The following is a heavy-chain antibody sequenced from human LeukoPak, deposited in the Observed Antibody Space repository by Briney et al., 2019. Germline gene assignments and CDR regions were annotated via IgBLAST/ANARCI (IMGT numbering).Heavy chain of an antibody. Sequence: SETLSLTCTASGGSISSYYWSWIRQPPGKGLEWIGYIYYSGSTNYNPSLKSRVTISVDTSKNQFSLKLSSVTAADTAVYYCARDRTVEPYYYDSSGYYRYYYYMDVWGKGTTVTVSS. CDR2: IYYSGST. CDR1: GGSISSYY. CDR3: ARDRTVEPYYYDSSGYYRYYYYMDV. D-gene: IGHD3-22*01. V-gene: IGHV4-59*01. J-gene: IGHJ6*03.